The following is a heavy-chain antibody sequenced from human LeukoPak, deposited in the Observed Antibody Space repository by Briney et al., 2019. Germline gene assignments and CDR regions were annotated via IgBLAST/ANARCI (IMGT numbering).Heavy chain of an antibody. CDR1: GGTFSIYA. CDR3: ARDGLYCTNGVCSSDI. V-gene: IGHV1-69*05. CDR2: IIPIFGTS. Sequence: SVKVSCKASGGTFSIYAISWVRQAPGQGLEWMGGIIPIFGTSNYAQKFQGRVTITTDESTSTAYMELSSLRSEDTAVYYCARDGLYCTNGVCSSDIWGQGTLVTDSS. J-gene: IGHJ3*02. D-gene: IGHD2-8*01.